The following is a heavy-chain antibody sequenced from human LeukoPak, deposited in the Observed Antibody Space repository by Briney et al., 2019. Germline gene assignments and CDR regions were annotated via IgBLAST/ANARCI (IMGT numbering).Heavy chain of an antibody. J-gene: IGHJ4*02. Sequence: ASVKVSCKASGGTFSSYAISWVRQAPGQGLEWMGGIIPIFGTANYAQKFQGRVTITADESTSTAYMELSSLRSEDTAVYYCATPLGGPVDYWGQGTLVTDSS. CDR3: ATPLGGPVDY. D-gene: IGHD2-15*01. V-gene: IGHV1-69*13. CDR2: IIPIFGTA. CDR1: GGTFSSYA.